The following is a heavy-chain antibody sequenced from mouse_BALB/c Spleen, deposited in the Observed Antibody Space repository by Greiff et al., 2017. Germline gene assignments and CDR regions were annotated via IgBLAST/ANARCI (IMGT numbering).Heavy chain of an antibody. CDR3: AYYDYDGHYYAMDY. V-gene: IGHV14-3*02. J-gene: IGHJ4*01. CDR2: IDPANGNT. CDR1: GFNIKDTY. Sequence: EVQLQQSGAELVKPGASVKLSCTASGFNIKDTYMHWVKQRPEQGLEWIGRIDPANGNTKYDPKFQGKATITADTSSNTAYLQLSSLTSEDTAVYYCAYYDYDGHYYAMDYWGQGTSVTVSS. D-gene: IGHD2-4*01.